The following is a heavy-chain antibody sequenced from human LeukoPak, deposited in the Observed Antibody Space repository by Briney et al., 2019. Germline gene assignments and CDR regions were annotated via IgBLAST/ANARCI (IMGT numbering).Heavy chain of an antibody. V-gene: IGHV4-39*07. J-gene: IGHJ3*02. CDR1: GGSISSSSYY. CDR2: IYYSGST. CDR3: ASEDGDAFDI. Sequence: SETLSLTCTVSGGSISSSSYYWGWIRQPPGKGLEWIGSIYYSGSTYYNPSLKSRVTISVDTSKNQFSLKLSSVTAADTAVYYCASEDGDAFDIWGQGTMVTVSS. D-gene: IGHD5-24*01.